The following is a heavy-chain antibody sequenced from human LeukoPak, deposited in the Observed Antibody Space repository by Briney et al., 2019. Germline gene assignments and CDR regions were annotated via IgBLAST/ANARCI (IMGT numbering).Heavy chain of an antibody. Sequence: GGSLRLSCAASGFTFDDYAMHWVRQAPGKGLEWVSGISWNSGSIGYADSVKGRFTISRDNAKNSLYLQMNSLRAEDTALYYCAKGRDVVPGSELDYWGQGTLVTVSS. D-gene: IGHD2-2*01. CDR2: ISWNSGSI. CDR3: AKGRDVVPGSELDY. V-gene: IGHV3-9*01. J-gene: IGHJ4*02. CDR1: GFTFDDYA.